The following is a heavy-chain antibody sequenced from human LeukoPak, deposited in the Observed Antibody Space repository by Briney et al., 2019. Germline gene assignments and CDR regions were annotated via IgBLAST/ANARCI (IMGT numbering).Heavy chain of an antibody. CDR2: IYYSGST. CDR1: GGSASSGSNY. Sequence: SETLSLTCTVSGGSASSGSNYWSWIRQSPGKGLEWIGYIYYSGSTNYTPSLKSRVTISVDTSKNHFSLKLTSVTAADTAVYYCARDRYYYDSGSYFYFDLWGRGTLVTVSS. V-gene: IGHV4-61*03. CDR3: ARDRYYYDSGSYFYFDL. D-gene: IGHD3-22*01. J-gene: IGHJ2*01.